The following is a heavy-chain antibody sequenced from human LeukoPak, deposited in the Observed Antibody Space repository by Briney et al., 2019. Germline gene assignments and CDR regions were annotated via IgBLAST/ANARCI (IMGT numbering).Heavy chain of an antibody. J-gene: IGHJ4*02. V-gene: IGHV1-69*05. CDR3: ARATSYQIFDY. Sequence: SVKVSCKASGGTFSSYAISWVRQAPGQGLEWMGGIIPIFGTANYAQKLQGRVTMTTDTSTSTAYMELRSLRSDDTAVYYCARATSYQIFDYWGQGTLVTVSS. D-gene: IGHD1-26*01. CDR1: GGTFSSYA. CDR2: IIPIFGTA.